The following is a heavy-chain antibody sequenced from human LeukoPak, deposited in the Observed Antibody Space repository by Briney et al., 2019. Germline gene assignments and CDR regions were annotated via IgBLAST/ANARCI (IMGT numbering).Heavy chain of an antibody. D-gene: IGHD5-12*01. CDR3: ARDRGGYEFFDY. CDR1: GFTFSNYS. CDR2: ISTRSGTI. Sequence: GGSLRLSCAASGFTFSNYSMNWVRQAPGKGLEWVSYISTRSGTIYYTDSVKGRFTISRDNAKNSLYLQMNGLRDEGTAVYYCARDRGGYEFFDYWGQGILVTVSS. V-gene: IGHV3-48*02. J-gene: IGHJ4*02.